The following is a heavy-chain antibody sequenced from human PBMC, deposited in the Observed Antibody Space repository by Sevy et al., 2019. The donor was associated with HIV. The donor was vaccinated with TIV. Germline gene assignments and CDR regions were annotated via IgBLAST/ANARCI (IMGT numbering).Heavy chain of an antibody. Sequence: ASVKVSCKVSGYTFSTYRITWVRQAPGQGLQWMGWISPHNGDTNYAQKLQGRVSMITDSSTTTAYMELKSLRSDDTAVYYCARAYCSGGSCFSLAFWGQGPLVTVSS. D-gene: IGHD2-15*01. J-gene: IGHJ4*02. V-gene: IGHV1-18*01. CDR3: ARAYCSGGSCFSLAF. CDR2: ISPHNGDT. CDR1: GYTFSTYR.